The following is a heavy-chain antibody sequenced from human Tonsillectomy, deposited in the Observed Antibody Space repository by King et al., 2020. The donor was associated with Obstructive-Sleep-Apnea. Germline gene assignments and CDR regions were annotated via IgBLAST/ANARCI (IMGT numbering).Heavy chain of an antibody. CDR1: GGTFSSYA. V-gene: IGHV1-69*04. Sequence: GQLVQSGAEVKKPGSSVKVSCKASGGTFSSYAISWVRQAPGQGLEWMGGIIPILGIANYAQKFKGRVTITADKSTSTAYMELSSLRSEDTAVYYCASGAYWTAGRFWYFDYWGQGTLVTVSS. D-gene: IGHD2-8*02. J-gene: IGHJ4*02. CDR3: ASGAYWTAGRFWYFDY. CDR2: IIPILGIA.